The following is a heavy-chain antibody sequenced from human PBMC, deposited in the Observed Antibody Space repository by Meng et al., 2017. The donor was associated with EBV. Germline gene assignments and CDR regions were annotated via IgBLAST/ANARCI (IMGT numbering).Heavy chain of an antibody. CDR1: GGPFRYYA. Sequence: HVSLVQSAAEVKKPGSAVKVSCKCSGGPFRYYAISWVRQAPGQGLEWLGGFLPRLGAPNYAQKFHGRVKITADESTSTHYMDLSSLRSEDTAIYYCASESGRGYTPDYWGQGTLVTVSS. CDR2: FLPRLGAP. CDR3: ASESGRGYTPDY. J-gene: IGHJ4*02. V-gene: IGHV1-69*01. D-gene: IGHD3-10*01.